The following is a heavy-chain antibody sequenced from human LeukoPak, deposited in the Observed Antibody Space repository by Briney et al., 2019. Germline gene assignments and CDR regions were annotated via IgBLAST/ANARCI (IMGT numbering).Heavy chain of an antibody. CDR1: GFTFSSYW. D-gene: IGHD2-2*01. J-gene: IGHJ4*02. CDR2: IKQDGSEK. V-gene: IGHV3-7*03. CDR3: ARGYCSVTSCYPYPFDY. Sequence: PGGSLRLSCAASGFTFSSYWMSWVRQAPGKGLEWVANIKQDGSEKYYVDSVKGRFTISRDNAKNSLYLQMNSLRAEDTALYYCARGYCSVTSCYPYPFDYWGQGNLVTVSS.